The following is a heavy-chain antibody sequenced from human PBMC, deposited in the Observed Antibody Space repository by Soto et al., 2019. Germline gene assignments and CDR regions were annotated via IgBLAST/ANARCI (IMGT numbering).Heavy chain of an antibody. CDR2: IYYSGST. V-gene: IGHV4-30-4*01. CDR1: GGSISSGDYY. J-gene: IGHJ5*02. D-gene: IGHD2-2*01. CDR3: ARHRSASSWFDP. Sequence: SETLSLTCTVSGGSISSGDYYWSWIRQPPGKGLEWIGYIYYSGSTYYNPSLKSRLTISIDTSKNQFSLNVSSVTAADTAVYYCARHRSASSWFDPWGQGTLVTVSS.